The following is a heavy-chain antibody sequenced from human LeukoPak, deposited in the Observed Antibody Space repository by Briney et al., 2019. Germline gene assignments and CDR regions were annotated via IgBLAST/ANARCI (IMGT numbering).Heavy chain of an antibody. V-gene: IGHV3-23*01. CDR2: LSGSGVYT. D-gene: IGHD5-18*01. CDR1: GFTFSSYA. CDR3: AKAGVQLWSPAGDY. J-gene: IGHJ4*02. Sequence: GGSLRLSCAASGFTFSSYAMSWVRQAPGRGLEWVSGLSGSGVYTYYADSVKGRFTISRDNSKNTLFLQLNRLRAEDTAMYYCAKAGVQLWSPAGDYWGQGTLVTVSS.